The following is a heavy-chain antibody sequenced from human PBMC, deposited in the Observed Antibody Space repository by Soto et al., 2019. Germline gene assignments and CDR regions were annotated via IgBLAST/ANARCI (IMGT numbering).Heavy chain of an antibody. Sequence: SETLSLTCLVSNGSISGFYWTWVLQPPGKILEWIGYIHYSGRTDYNPSLPSRATMSVDTSKNQFSLNLKSITAADTAVYYCVRVGVGIGNHFDSWGRGTLVTVS. J-gene: IGHJ4*02. V-gene: IGHV4-59*12. CDR3: VRVGVGIGNHFDS. D-gene: IGHD1-26*01. CDR1: NGSISGFY. CDR2: IHYSGRT.